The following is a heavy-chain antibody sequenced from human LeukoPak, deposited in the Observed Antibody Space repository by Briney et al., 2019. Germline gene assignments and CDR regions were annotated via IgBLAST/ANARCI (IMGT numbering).Heavy chain of an antibody. V-gene: IGHV4-39*01. CDR3: ASGGYDFWSGYFPHDAFDI. J-gene: IGHJ3*02. Sequence: SETLSLTCTVSGGSISSSSYYWGWIRQPPGKGLEWIGSIYYSGSTYYNPSLKSRVTISVDTSKNQFSLKLSSVTAADTAVYYRASGGYDFWSGYFPHDAFDIWGQGTMVTVSS. D-gene: IGHD3-3*01. CDR1: GGSISSSSYY. CDR2: IYYSGST.